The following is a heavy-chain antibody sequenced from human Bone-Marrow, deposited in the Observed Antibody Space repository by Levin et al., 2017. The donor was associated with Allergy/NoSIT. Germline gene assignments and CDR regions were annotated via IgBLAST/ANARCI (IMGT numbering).Heavy chain of an antibody. Sequence: PGGSLRLSCSASGFTFSSYAMHWVRQAPGKGLEYVSAISSNGGSTYYADSVKGRFTISRDNSKNTLYLQMSSLRAEDTAVYYCVKDGDFFYSSSSYFDYWGQGTLVTVSS. V-gene: IGHV3-64D*06. CDR2: ISSNGGST. D-gene: IGHD6-6*01. J-gene: IGHJ4*02. CDR3: VKDGDFFYSSSSYFDY. CDR1: GFTFSSYA.